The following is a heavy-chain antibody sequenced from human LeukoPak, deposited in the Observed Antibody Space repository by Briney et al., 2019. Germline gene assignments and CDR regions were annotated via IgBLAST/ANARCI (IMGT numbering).Heavy chain of an antibody. Sequence: GGTLRLSCAASGFTFSSYGMTWVRQAPGKGLEWVSVITYSSDTTYYADSVKGRFTISRDNSKNTLYLQMNSLRAEDTAVYYCAKGYDTTYYHYYFMDVWGKGTTVTISS. V-gene: IGHV3-23*01. CDR3: AKGYDTTYYHYYFMDV. D-gene: IGHD2-2*01. CDR1: GFTFSSYG. CDR2: ITYSSDTT. J-gene: IGHJ6*03.